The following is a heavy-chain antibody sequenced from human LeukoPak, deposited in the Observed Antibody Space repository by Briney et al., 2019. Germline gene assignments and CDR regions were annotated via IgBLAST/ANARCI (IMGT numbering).Heavy chain of an antibody. Sequence: SETLSLTCAVYGGSFSGYYWSWIRQPPGKGLEWIGEINHSGSTNYNPSLKSRVTISVDTSKNQFSLKLSSVTAADTAVYYCARDPDYYDSMWGQGTLVAVSS. V-gene: IGHV4-34*01. CDR2: INHSGST. J-gene: IGHJ4*02. CDR3: ARDPDYYDSM. D-gene: IGHD3-22*01. CDR1: GGSFSGYY.